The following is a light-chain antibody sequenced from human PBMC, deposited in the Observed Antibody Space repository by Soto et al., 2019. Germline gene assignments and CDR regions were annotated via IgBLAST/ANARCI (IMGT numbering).Light chain of an antibody. J-gene: IGKJ4*01. CDR3: QQSYSTPPLT. V-gene: IGKV1-39*01. CDR2: AAS. Sequence: DIQMTQSPFSLFSSVGERVTITCRASQSISSHLNWYQQKPGKAPKLLIYAASSLQSGVPSRFSGSGSGTDFTLTISSLQPEDFATYYCQQSYSTPPLTFGGGTKVEIK. CDR1: QSISSH.